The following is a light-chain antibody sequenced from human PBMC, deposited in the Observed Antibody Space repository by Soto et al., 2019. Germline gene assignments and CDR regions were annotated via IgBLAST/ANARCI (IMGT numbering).Light chain of an antibody. CDR3: AAWDDSLNGPGV. CDR2: RNN. V-gene: IGLV1-44*01. CDR1: SSNIVANT. Sequence: QSVLTQPPSASGSPWQRVTISCSGSSSNIVANTVSWYQQLPGTAPKLLIYRNNQRPSVVPDRFSGSKSGSSASLAISGLQSEDEADYYCAAWDDSLNGPGVFGGGTQLTVL. J-gene: IGLJ3*02.